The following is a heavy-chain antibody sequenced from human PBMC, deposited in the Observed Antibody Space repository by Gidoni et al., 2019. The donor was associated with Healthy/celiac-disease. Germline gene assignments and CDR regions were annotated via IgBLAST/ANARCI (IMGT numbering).Heavy chain of an antibody. V-gene: IGHV3-21*01. D-gene: IGHD4-17*01. CDR1: GFTFSSYS. CDR2: ISSSSSYI. Sequence: EVQLVESGGGLVKPGGSLRLSCAASGFTFSSYSMNWVRQAPGKGLEWVSSISSSSSYIYYADSVKGRFTISRDNAKNSLYLQMNSLRAEDTAVYYCARGGDDYGDYDQWAFDYWGQGTLDTVSS. J-gene: IGHJ4*02. CDR3: ARGGDDYGDYDQWAFDY.